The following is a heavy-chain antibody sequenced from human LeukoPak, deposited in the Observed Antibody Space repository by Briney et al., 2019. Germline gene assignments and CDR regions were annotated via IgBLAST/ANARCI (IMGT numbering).Heavy chain of an antibody. Sequence: TSGTLSLTCAVSGDSISSSYWWTWVRPPPGKGLEWIGEIHHSGSTNYNPSVKSRVAMSLDKSKNQFSLNLTSVTAADTAVYYCVNPIYYDSSIDAFDIWGQGTMVTVSS. J-gene: IGHJ3*02. D-gene: IGHD3-22*01. V-gene: IGHV4-4*02. CDR1: GDSISSSYW. CDR3: VNPIYYDSSIDAFDI. CDR2: IHHSGST.